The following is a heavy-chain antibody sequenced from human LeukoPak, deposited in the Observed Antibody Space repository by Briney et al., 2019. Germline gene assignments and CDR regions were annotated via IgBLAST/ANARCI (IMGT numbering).Heavy chain of an antibody. V-gene: IGHV3-23*01. CDR1: GIPLRSYA. J-gene: IGHJ6*03. D-gene: IGHD4-11*01. CDR3: AKVTIPSNYYYYYMDV. CDR2: ISGSGGPT. Sequence: GGSLRLSCVASGIPLRSYAMSWVRQSPGKGLEWVSSISGSGGPTYYADSVKGRFTISRDNSKNTLYLQMNSLRAEDTAVYYCAKVTIPSNYYYYYMDVWGKGTTVTVSS.